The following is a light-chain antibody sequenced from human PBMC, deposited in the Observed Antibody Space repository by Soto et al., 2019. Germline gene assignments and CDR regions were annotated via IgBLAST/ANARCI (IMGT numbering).Light chain of an antibody. CDR3: QHRMSWPLT. Sequence: EIVLTQSPATLSLSPGDRATLSCRASQTVNIYLAWYQQKPGQPPRLLIYDASNRSTGIPARFSASGSGPDFTLTISSLDPEDFAIYYCQHRMSWPLTFGGGTKVEI. CDR1: QTVNIY. J-gene: IGKJ4*01. V-gene: IGKV3-11*01. CDR2: DAS.